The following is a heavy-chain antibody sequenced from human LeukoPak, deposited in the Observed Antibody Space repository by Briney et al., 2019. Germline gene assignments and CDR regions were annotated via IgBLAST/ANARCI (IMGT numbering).Heavy chain of an antibody. CDR2: ISGSGGST. J-gene: IGHJ4*02. D-gene: IGHD3/OR15-3a*01. V-gene: IGHV3-23*01. CDR1: GFTFSSYA. CDR3: AKDPGFLDAVDY. Sequence: GGSLRLSCAASGFTFSSYAMSWVRQAPGKGLEWVSAISGSGGSTYYADSVKGRFTISRDNSKNTPYLQMNSLRAEDTAVYYCAKDPGFLDAVDYWGQGTLVTVSS.